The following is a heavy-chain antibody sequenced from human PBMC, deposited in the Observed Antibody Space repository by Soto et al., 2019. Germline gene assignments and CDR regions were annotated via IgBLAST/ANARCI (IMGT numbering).Heavy chain of an antibody. V-gene: IGHV1-18*04. CDR1: GYTFTSYG. CDR3: ARDLRGNSYYFDY. D-gene: IGHD2-21*01. CDR2: ISPYNYNT. Sequence: AASVKVSCKTSGYTFTSYGISWVRQAPGQGLEWMGWISPYNYNTNYAQKLQGRVTMTTDTSTSTAYMELRSLRSDDTAVYYCARDLRGNSYYFDYWGQGTLVTVSS. J-gene: IGHJ4*02.